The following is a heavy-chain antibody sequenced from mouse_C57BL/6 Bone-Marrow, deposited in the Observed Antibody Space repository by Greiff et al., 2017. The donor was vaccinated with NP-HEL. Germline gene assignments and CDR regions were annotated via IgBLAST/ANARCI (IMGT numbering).Heavy chain of an antibody. V-gene: IGHV1-69*01. Sequence: QVQLQQPGAELVMPGASVKLSCKASGYTFTSYWIHWVKQRPGQGLEWIGEIDPSDSYTNYNQKFKGKSTLTVDKSSSTAYMQLSSLTSEDSAVYYCASGHFDYWGQGTTLTVSS. CDR2: IDPSDSYT. CDR3: ASGHFDY. CDR1: GYTFTSYW. J-gene: IGHJ2*01.